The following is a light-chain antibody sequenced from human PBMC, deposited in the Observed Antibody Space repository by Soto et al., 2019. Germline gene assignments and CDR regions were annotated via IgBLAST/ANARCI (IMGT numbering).Light chain of an antibody. J-gene: IGKJ5*01. CDR3: QYYSSTLSIT. V-gene: IGKV3-20*01. Sequence: EIVLTQSPGILSLSPGERATLSCRASQSVRSTYLAWYQQKPGQAPRLLIHGASSRATGIPDRFSGSGSGTDFTLTLRRLEPEDLAVYYCQYYSSTLSITFGQGTRLDIK. CDR2: GAS. CDR1: QSVRSTY.